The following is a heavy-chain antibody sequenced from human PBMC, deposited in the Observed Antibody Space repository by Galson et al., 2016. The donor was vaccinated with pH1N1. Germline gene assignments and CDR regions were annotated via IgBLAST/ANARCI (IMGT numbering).Heavy chain of an antibody. CDR1: GFAFSNAW. V-gene: IGHV3-15*01. Sequence: SLRLSCAASGFAFSNAWMSWVRQAPGKGLEWVGHIKSKTDGGTTDYAAPVKGRFTISRDDSKKTLYLKINSLKTEDTAVYYCTTGEIVGATCEGPDAFDIWGQWTMVTVSS. CDR3: TTGEIVGATCEGPDAFDI. J-gene: IGHJ3*02. CDR2: IKSKTDGGTT. D-gene: IGHD1-26*01.